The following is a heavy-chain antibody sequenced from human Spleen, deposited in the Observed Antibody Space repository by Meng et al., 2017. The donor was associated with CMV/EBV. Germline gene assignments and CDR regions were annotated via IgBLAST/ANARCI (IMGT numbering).Heavy chain of an antibody. CDR1: GFTFSSYS. Sequence: GESLKISCAASGFTFSSYSMNWVRQAPGKGLEWVSYISSSSSTIYYADSVKGRFTISRDDAKNSLYLQMNSLGAEDTAVYFCVRDHDKSTRLYGMDVWGQGTTVTVSS. V-gene: IGHV3-48*04. CDR3: VRDHDKSTRLYGMDV. J-gene: IGHJ6*02. D-gene: IGHD2-2*01. CDR2: ISSSSSTI.